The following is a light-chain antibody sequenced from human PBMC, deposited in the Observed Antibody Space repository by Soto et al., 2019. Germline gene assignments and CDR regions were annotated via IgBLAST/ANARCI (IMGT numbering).Light chain of an antibody. CDR3: YSYAGENLYV. CDR1: SSDVGSYNL. V-gene: IGLV2-23*01. Sequence: QSVLTQPASVSASPGQSITIPCTGTSSDVGSYNLVSWFQQHPGKVPKLLIYEGTKRPSGLSDRFSGSKSGTTASLTISGLHAEDEAHYYCYSYAGENLYVFGTGTKVTV. CDR2: EGT. J-gene: IGLJ1*01.